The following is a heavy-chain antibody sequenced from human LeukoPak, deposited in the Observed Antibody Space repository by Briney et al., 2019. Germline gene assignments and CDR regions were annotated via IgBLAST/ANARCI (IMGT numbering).Heavy chain of an antibody. CDR3: AREGARWEPSFSAFDI. D-gene: IGHD1-26*01. V-gene: IGHV1-46*01. J-gene: IGHJ3*02. CDR2: INPSGGST. CDR1: GYTFTSYD. Sequence: ASVKVSCKASGYTFTSYDINWVRQATGQGLEWMGIINPSGGSTSYAQKFQGRVTMTRDMSTSTVYMELSSLRSEDTAVYYCAREGARWEPSFSAFDIWGQGTMVTVSS.